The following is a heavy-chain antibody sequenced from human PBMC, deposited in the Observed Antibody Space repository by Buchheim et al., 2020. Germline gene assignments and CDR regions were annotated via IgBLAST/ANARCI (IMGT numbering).Heavy chain of an antibody. Sequence: QVQLVESGGGVVQPGRSLRLSCAASGFTFSSYGMHWVRQAPGKGLEWVAVISSDGSNNSYADSVKGRFTISSANSKTTLYLQMNSLRAEDTAVYYCAKDRRTWIQLWPDYWGQGTL. D-gene: IGHD5-18*01. CDR1: GFTFSSYG. V-gene: IGHV3-30*18. J-gene: IGHJ4*02. CDR3: AKDRRTWIQLWPDY. CDR2: ISSDGSNN.